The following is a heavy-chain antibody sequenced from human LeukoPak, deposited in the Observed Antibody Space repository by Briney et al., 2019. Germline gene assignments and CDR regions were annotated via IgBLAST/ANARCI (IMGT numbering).Heavy chain of an antibody. D-gene: IGHD3-22*01. CDR2: IHSGGET. V-gene: IGHV3-53*01. CDR3: GRAGVYSASSGYGPDR. Sequence: GGSLRLSCAASGFSVSNNYMSWVRQAPGKGLEWVSVIHSGGETYYTDSVKGRFTISRDDSKNTLYLQMNSLRAEDTAVYYCGRAGVYSASSGYGPDRWGQGTLVTVSS. J-gene: IGHJ5*02. CDR1: GFSVSNNY.